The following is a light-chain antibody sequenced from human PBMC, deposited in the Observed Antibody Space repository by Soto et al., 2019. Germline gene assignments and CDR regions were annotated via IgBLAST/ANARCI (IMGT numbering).Light chain of an antibody. J-gene: IGLJ2*01. CDR1: SSDIGGYNY. V-gene: IGLV2-11*01. CDR3: SSYAGSPHVV. Sequence: QSALTQPRSVSGSPGQSVAISCTGTSSDIGGYNYVFWYQQHPGKAPKLMIFDVSGRPSGVPDRFSGSKSGNTASLTISGLQAEDEADYYCSSYAGSPHVVFGGGTKLTVL. CDR2: DVS.